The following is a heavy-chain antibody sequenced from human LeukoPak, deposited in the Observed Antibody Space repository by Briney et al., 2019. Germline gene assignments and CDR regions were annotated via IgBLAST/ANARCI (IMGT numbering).Heavy chain of an antibody. J-gene: IGHJ4*02. D-gene: IGHD3-10*01. Sequence: GGSLRLSCAASKFTFDDYAMHWVRQAPGKGLEWVSGISWNSGSIGYADSVKGRFTISRDNAKNSLYLQMNSLGAEDAALYYCAKSDHYGSGTPPPFDYWGQGTLVTASS. CDR1: KFTFDDYA. V-gene: IGHV3-9*01. CDR2: ISWNSGSI. CDR3: AKSDHYGSGTPPPFDY.